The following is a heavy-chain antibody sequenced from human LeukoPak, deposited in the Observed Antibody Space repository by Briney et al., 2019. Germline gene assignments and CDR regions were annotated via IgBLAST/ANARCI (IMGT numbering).Heavy chain of an antibody. Sequence: GRSLRLSCAASGFSFSSYGMQWVRQAPGKGLEWVAGIWYDGSNKYYADSVKGRFTISRDNSKNMLYLQMDSLRAEDTAVYYCAKPYYYGSRSYMDYWGQGTLVTVSS. J-gene: IGHJ4*02. CDR2: IWYDGSNK. CDR1: GFSFSSYG. V-gene: IGHV3-33*06. D-gene: IGHD3-10*01. CDR3: AKPYYYGSRSYMDY.